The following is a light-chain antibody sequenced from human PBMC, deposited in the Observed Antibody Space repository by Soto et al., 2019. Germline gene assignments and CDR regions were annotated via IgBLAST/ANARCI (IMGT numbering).Light chain of an antibody. V-gene: IGLV2-14*01. CDR2: GVT. J-gene: IGLJ2*01. CDR1: SSDIGDYNY. Sequence: QSVLTQPASVSGSPGQSITIPCTGTSSDIGDYNYVSWYQQHPGKAPKLMIYGVTNRPSGVSNRFSGSKSGNTASLTISGLQAEDEADYFCSSYTKTSTLVLFGGGTKLTVL. CDR3: SSYTKTSTLVL.